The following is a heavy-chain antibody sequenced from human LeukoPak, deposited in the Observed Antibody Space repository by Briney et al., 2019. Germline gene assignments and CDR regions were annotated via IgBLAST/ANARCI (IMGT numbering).Heavy chain of an antibody. CDR1: GFTFSSYA. V-gene: IGHV3-23*01. D-gene: IGHD2-2*01. Sequence: GGSLRLSCAASGFTFSSYAMSWVRQAPGKGLEGVSAISGSGGSTYYADSVKGRFTISRDNSKNTLYLQMNSLRAEDTAVYYCAKGNHCSSTSCYLDYWGQGTLVTVSS. J-gene: IGHJ4*02. CDR3: AKGNHCSSTSCYLDY. CDR2: ISGSGGST.